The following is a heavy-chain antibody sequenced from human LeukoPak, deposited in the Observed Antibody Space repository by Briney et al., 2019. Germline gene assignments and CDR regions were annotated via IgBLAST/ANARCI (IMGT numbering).Heavy chain of an antibody. D-gene: IGHD3-9*01. CDR1: GFTFSNYG. V-gene: IGHV3-23*01. CDR3: ARQRGDILTGYYMPRGFDY. J-gene: IGHJ4*02. CDR2: ISGSGGTT. Sequence: GGSLRLSCAASGFTFSNYGMSWVRQAPGKGLEWVSAISGSGGTTYYADSVKGRFTISRDNAKNSLYLQMNSLRAEDTAVYYCARQRGDILTGYYMPRGFDYWGQGTLVTVSS.